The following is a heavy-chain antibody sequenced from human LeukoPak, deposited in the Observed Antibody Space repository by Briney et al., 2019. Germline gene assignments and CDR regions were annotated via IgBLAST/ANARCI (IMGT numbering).Heavy chain of an antibody. CDR1: GFTFSSYS. V-gene: IGHV3-74*01. CDR2: INGDGGRT. CDR3: ARMTAHAFDI. D-gene: IGHD2-21*02. Sequence: PGGSLRLSCAASGFTFSSYSMSWVRQAPGKGLVWVSCINGDGGRTNYADSVKGRFTISRDNAKNTLYLQMNSLRAEDTAVYYCARMTAHAFDIWGQGTMVTVSS. J-gene: IGHJ3*02.